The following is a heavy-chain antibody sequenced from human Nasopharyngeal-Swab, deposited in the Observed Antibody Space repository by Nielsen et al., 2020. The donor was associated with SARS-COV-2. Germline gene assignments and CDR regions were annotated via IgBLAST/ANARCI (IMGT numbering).Heavy chain of an antibody. D-gene: IGHD3-10*01. CDR1: GFTFSSYA. Sequence: GGSLRLSFAASGFTFSSYAMHWVRQAPGKGLEWVAVISYDGSNKYYADSAKGRFTISRDNSKNTLYLQMNSLRAEDTAVYYCARSPYGSEENWFDPWGQGTLVTVSS. CDR2: ISYDGSNK. V-gene: IGHV3-30-3*01. CDR3: ARSPYGSEENWFDP. J-gene: IGHJ5*02.